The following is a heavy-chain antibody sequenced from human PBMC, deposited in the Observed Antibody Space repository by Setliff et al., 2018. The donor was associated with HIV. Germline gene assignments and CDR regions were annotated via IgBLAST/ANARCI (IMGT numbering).Heavy chain of an antibody. CDR1: GGSFSGYN. CDR2: IYYSGSA. CDR3: ARRKGYCSGPSCLEFSWFDP. J-gene: IGHJ5*02. Sequence: SETLSLTCAVYGGSFSGYNWNWIRQPPGKGLEWIGSIYYSGSAYYSPSLKSRVTISVDTSKNQFSLKLSSVTAADTAVYYCARRKGYCSGPSCLEFSWFDPWGQGTLVTVSS. D-gene: IGHD2-2*01. V-gene: IGHV4-34*01.